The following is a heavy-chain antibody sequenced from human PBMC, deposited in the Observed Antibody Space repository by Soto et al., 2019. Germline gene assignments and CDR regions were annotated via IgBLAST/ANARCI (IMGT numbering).Heavy chain of an antibody. CDR2: IYWDDDK. J-gene: IGHJ4*02. CDR3: AHSKYSRSSFDY. Sequence: GSGPTLVNPTQTLTLTCTFSGFSLSTSDVGVGWIRQPPGKALEWPAIIYWDDDKRYSPSLKSRLTITKDTSKNQVVLTVTNMDPVDTATYYCAHSKYSRSSFDYWGQGTLVTVS. D-gene: IGHD6-6*01. V-gene: IGHV2-5*02. CDR1: GFSLSTSDVG.